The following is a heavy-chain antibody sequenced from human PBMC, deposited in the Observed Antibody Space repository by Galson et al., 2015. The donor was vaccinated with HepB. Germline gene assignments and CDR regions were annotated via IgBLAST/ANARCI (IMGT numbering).Heavy chain of an antibody. D-gene: IGHD3-16*02. CDR3: ATPPWSDYVWGTYRLDY. Sequence: SLRLSCVASGFTFRSYAMHWVRQAPGKGLEYVSAISSNGGSTYYADSVKGRFTISRDNSKNTLYLQMSSLRAEDTAVYYCATPPWSDYVWGTYRLDYWGQGTLVTVSS. J-gene: IGHJ4*02. CDR1: GFTFRSYA. V-gene: IGHV3-64D*06. CDR2: ISSNGGST.